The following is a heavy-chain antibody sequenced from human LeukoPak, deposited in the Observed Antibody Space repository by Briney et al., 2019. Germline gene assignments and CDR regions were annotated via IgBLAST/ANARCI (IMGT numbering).Heavy chain of an antibody. CDR2: INSDGSIT. J-gene: IGHJ4*02. CDR1: GFTFEDYA. V-gene: IGHV3-74*01. CDR3: TVLLGSSGWF. D-gene: IGHD6-19*01. Sequence: GGSLRLSCAASGFTFEDYAMTWVRQAPGKGPVWVSRINSDGSITTYADSVKGRFSISRDNAKNTLYLQMDSLRDEDTAVYYCTVLLGSSGWFWGQGTLVTVSS.